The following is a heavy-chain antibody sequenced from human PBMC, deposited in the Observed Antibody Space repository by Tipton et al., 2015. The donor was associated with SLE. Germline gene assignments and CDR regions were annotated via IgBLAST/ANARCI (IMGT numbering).Heavy chain of an antibody. CDR3: AKDPLTSGDY. CDR1: GFTFSSYA. V-gene: IGHV3-23*03. CDR2: IYSGGST. Sequence: SLRLSCADSGFTFSSYAMSWVRQAPGKGLEWVSVIYSGGSTYYADSVKGRFTISRDNSKNTLYLQMNSLRAEDTAVYYCAKDPLTSGDYWGQGTLVTVSS. D-gene: IGHD3-9*01. J-gene: IGHJ4*02.